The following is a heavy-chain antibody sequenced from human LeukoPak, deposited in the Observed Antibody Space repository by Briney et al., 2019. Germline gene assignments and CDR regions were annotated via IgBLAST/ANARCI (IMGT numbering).Heavy chain of an antibody. V-gene: IGHV3-11*01. CDR1: GFTFSDYY. Sequence: AGSLRLSCAASGFTFSDYYMSWIRQAPGKGLEWVSYISSSGSTIYYADSVKGRFTISRDNAKNSLYRQMNSLRAEDTAVYYCARADYYYYYYMDVWGKASTVTVYS. J-gene: IGHJ6*03. CDR3: ARADYYYYYYMDV. CDR2: ISSSGSTI.